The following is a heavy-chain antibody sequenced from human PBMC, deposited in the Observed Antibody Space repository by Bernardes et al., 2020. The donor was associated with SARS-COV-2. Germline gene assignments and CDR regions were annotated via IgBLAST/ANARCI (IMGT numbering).Heavy chain of an antibody. Sequence: SETLSLTCTVSGGSISSSSYYWGWIRQPPGTGLEWIGSIYYSGSTYYNPSLTSRVTISVDTSKNQFSLKLSSVTAADTAVYYCARHARITIVGVVIIPSWFDPWGQGTLVTVSS. D-gene: IGHD3-3*01. V-gene: IGHV4-39*01. CDR2: IYYSGST. J-gene: IGHJ5*02. CDR3: ARHARITIVGVVIIPSWFDP. CDR1: GGSISSSSYY.